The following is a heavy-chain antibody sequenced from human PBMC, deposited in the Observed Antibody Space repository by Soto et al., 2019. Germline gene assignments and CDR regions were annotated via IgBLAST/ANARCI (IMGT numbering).Heavy chain of an antibody. CDR1: GGTFSSYA. D-gene: IGHD4-4*01. CDR2: IIPIFGTA. J-gene: IGHJ6*01. V-gene: IGHV1-69*01. CDR3: ARVNSNKLLLGYYYGMDF. Sequence: QVQLVQSGAEVKKPGSSVKVSCKASGGTFSSYAISWVRQAPGQGLEWMGGIIPIFGTANYAQKFQGRVTITADESTSTAYMELSSLRSEDTAVYYCARVNSNKLLLGYYYGMDFWGHGTRVSVAS.